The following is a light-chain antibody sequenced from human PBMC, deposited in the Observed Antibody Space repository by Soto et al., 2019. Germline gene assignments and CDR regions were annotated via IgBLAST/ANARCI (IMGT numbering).Light chain of an antibody. CDR2: GAS. CDR3: QQYGNSPWT. Sequence: EIVLTQSPGTLSLSPGERATLSCRASQSVSGSNVAWYQQKPGKAPRRLIYGASNRANGIPDRFSGSGSGTDFTLTISRLEPEDFAVFYCQQYGNSPWTFGQGTTVEIK. J-gene: IGKJ1*01. V-gene: IGKV3-20*01. CDR1: QSVSGSN.